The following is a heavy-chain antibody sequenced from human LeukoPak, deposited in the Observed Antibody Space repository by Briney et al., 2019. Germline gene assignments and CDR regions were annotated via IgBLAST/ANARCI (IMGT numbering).Heavy chain of an antibody. Sequence: SETQSLTCTGSGGSISSYYWSWIRQPPGKGLEWIGYIYYSGSTNYNPSLKSRVTISVDTSKNQFSLKLSSVTAADTAVYYCARLGYYDFWSGYSLGMDVWGQGTTVTVSS. CDR1: GGSISSYY. D-gene: IGHD3-3*01. J-gene: IGHJ6*02. CDR2: IYYSGST. V-gene: IGHV4-59*08. CDR3: ARLGYYDFWSGYSLGMDV.